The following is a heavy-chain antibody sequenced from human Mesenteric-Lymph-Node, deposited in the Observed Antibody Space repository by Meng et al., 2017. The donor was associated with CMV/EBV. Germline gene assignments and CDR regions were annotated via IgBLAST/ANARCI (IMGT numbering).Heavy chain of an antibody. V-gene: IGHV4-34*11. Sequence: SETLSLTCAVYGGSISSYYWSWIRQPPGKGLEWIGSMYYSGNTHYNPSLKSRVTISVDTSKNQFSLNLSSVTAADTAVYYCARSNRDDYWSGYYYFDYWGQGTVVTVSS. CDR2: MYYSGNT. J-gene: IGHJ4*02. CDR3: ARSNRDDYWSGYYYFDY. D-gene: IGHD3-3*01. CDR1: GGSISSYY.